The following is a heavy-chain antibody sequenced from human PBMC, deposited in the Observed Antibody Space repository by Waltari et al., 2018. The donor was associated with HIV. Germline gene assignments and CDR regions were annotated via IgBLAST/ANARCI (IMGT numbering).Heavy chain of an antibody. V-gene: IGHV4-34*02. D-gene: IGHD5-18*01. Sequence: QGHLQQWGAGLLKPSETLSLTCAVYGQSFSDYYWSWIRQPPGKGLEWIGQVDHGGNTEYNPSLKSRVTISLDTSKNHFFLNLASLTAADTAVYYCTRGPDRAKTASWGQGTLVTVSS. J-gene: IGHJ5*02. CDR2: VDHGGNT. CDR3: TRGPDRAKTAS. CDR1: GQSFSDYY.